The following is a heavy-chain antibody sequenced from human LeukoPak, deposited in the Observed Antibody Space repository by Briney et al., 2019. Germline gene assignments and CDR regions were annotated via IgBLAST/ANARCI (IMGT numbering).Heavy chain of an antibody. V-gene: IGHV1-18*01. D-gene: IGHD6-19*01. CDR1: GYTFTSYG. Sequence: ASVKVSCKASGYTFTSYGISWVRQAPGQGLEWMGWISAYNGNTNYAQKLQGRVTMTTDTSTSTAYQELRSLRSDDTAVYYCARDPSSGWPTDWGQGTLVTVSS. CDR3: ARDPSSGWPTD. CDR2: ISAYNGNT. J-gene: IGHJ4*02.